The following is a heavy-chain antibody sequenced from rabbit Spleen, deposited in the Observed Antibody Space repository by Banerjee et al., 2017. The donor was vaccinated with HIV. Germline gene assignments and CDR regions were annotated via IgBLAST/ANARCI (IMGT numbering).Heavy chain of an antibody. Sequence: ESGGGLVKPGASLTLTCIASGVSFSGNSYMCWVRQAPGKGLEWIACIDTGSSGSTDYASWVNGRFTISKISSTTVTLQMTSLTAADTATCFCARRNGNAAFDLWGPGTLVTVS. J-gene: IGHJ4*01. D-gene: IGHD6-1*01. V-gene: IGHV1S40*01. CDR3: ARRNGNAAFDL. CDR2: IDTGSSGST. CDR1: GVSFSGNSY.